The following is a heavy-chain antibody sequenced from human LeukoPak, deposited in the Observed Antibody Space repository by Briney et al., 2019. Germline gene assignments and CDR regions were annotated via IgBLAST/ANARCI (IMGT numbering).Heavy chain of an antibody. D-gene: IGHD1-1*01. CDR2: IGRGGGDT. J-gene: IGHJ5*02. V-gene: IGHV3-23*01. Sequence: QPGGSLRLSCAASGFTFDTYAMSWFRQAPGKGLEWVSTIGRGGGDTYYADSVKGRFTISKDSSKTSLQMSSLRAEDTAIYLCVKHSGGVYGNSDLWGQGTLVTVSS. CDR3: VKHSGGVYGNSDL. CDR1: GFTFDTYA.